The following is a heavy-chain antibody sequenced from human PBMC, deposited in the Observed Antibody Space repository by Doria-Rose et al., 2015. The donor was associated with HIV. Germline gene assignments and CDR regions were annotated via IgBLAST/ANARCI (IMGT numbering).Heavy chain of an antibody. CDR1: GVSLSSPGMG. V-gene: IGHV2-26*01. CDR2: IFSDDER. Sequence: QITLKESGPVLVKPTETLTLTCTGSGVSLSSPGMGVSWIRQPPGKALEWLANIFSDDERSYKTSLKSRLTISRGTSKSQVVLTMTGMDPVDTATYYCARIKSSRWYHKYYFDFWGQGTLVIVSA. J-gene: IGHJ4*02. D-gene: IGHD6-13*01. CDR3: ARIKSSRWYHKYYFDF.